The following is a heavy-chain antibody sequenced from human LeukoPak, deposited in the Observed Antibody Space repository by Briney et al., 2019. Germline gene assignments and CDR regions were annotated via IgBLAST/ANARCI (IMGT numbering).Heavy chain of an antibody. CDR3: ARDPRMSGYDYNWFDP. CDR1: GGSITSSPYY. Sequence: SETLSLTCSVSGGSITSSPYYWGWIRQPPGKGLEWIGSISYSGSTYYNPSLESRVTVSRDTSKNQFSLQVSSATAADTAVYYCARDPRMSGYDYNWFDPWGQGTLVTVSS. V-gene: IGHV4-39*07. J-gene: IGHJ5*02. CDR2: ISYSGST. D-gene: IGHD5-12*01.